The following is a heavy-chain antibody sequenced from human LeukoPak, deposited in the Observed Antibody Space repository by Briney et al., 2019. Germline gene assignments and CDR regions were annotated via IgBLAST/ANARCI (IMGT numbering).Heavy chain of an antibody. CDR2: ISSNGGRI. CDR3: AREGPYSNYDY. V-gene: IGHV3-64D*09. J-gene: IGHJ4*02. CDR1: GFTFSTYA. D-gene: IGHD4-11*01. Sequence: PGGSVRLSCSASGFTFSTYAIHWVRQAPGKGLEYVSVISSNGGRIYYADSVKGRFTISRDNSKNTVYLQMSSLRAEDMAVYYCAREGPYSNYDYWGQGTLVTVSS.